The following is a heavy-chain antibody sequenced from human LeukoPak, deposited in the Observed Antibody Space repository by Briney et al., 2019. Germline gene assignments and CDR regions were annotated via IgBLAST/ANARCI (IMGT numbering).Heavy chain of an antibody. D-gene: IGHD3-10*01. V-gene: IGHV3-21*01. CDR2: ISSSTNYI. Sequence: GGSLRLSCTASGFTFNKYNMNWVRQAPGKGLQWVSSISSSTNYIYYADSVKGRFTISRDNAKNSLYLQMNSLRAEDTAVYYCARVGSISMVRAYNWFDPWGQGTLVTVSS. J-gene: IGHJ5*02. CDR3: ARVGSISMVRAYNWFDP. CDR1: GFTFNKYN.